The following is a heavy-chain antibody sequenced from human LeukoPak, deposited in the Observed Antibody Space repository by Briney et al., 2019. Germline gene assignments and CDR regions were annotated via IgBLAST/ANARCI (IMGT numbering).Heavy chain of an antibody. Sequence: PGGSLRLSCAASGFTFSSYTMSWVRQAPGKGLEWVSGISKSGDSTFYADSVKGRFTVSRDNSQNTLYLQLNSLRAEDTAVYYCAREAGVVPAAPNRDYYGMDVWGQGTTVTVSS. CDR2: ISKSGDST. CDR1: GFTFSSYT. D-gene: IGHD2-2*01. V-gene: IGHV3-23*01. CDR3: AREAGVVPAAPNRDYYGMDV. J-gene: IGHJ6*02.